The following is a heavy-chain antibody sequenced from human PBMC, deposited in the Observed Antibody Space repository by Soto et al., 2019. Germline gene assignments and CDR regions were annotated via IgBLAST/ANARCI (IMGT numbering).Heavy chain of an antibody. Sequence: SETLSLTCTFSGGSISSYYWSWIRQPPGKGLEWIGYIYYSGSTNYNPSLKSRVTISVDTSKNQFSLKLSSVTAADTAVYYCARENFWSGCIDYWGQGTLVIVSS. D-gene: IGHD3-3*01. J-gene: IGHJ4*02. V-gene: IGHV4-59*01. CDR1: GGSISSYY. CDR2: IYYSGST. CDR3: ARENFWSGCIDY.